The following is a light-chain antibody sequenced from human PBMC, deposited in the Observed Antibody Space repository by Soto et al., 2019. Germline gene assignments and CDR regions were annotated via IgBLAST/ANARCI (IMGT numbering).Light chain of an antibody. CDR1: QSVSSY. V-gene: IGKV3-11*01. Sequence: EVVLTQSPATLSLSPGERATLSCRASQSVSSYLAWYQQKPGQAPRLLIYDASTRATGIPPRFSGSGSGTDFTLPISSLEPEDFAVYYCQQRSNWPPLTFGGGTKVEIK. CDR3: QQRSNWPPLT. CDR2: DAS. J-gene: IGKJ4*02.